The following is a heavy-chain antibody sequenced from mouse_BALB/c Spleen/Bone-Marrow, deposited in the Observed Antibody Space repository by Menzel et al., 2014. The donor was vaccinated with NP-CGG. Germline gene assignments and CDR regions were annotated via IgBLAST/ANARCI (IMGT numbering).Heavy chain of an antibody. V-gene: IGHV1-9*01. CDR3: ARWGSSRAMDY. Sequence: QVQLKESGAELMKPGASVKISCKATGYTFSTYWIEWVKQRPGHGLEWIGEVLPGSGSTNYNEKFKGKATFTADTSSNTAYIQLGSLTSEDSAVYYCARWGSSRAMDYWGQGTSVTVSS. D-gene: IGHD3-1*01. J-gene: IGHJ4*01. CDR2: VLPGSGST. CDR1: GYTFSTYW.